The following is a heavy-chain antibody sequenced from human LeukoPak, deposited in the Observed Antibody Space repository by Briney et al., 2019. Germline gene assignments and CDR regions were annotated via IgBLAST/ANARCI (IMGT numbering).Heavy chain of an antibody. D-gene: IGHD6-19*01. V-gene: IGHV1-2*02. CDR1: GGTFSSYA. Sequence: ASVKVSCKASGGTFSSYAISWVRQAPGQGLEWMGWIHPSTGDTNYAQKFQGRVTMTRDTSISTANMELSRLRSDDTAVYYCAREWLVPIAYYFYGLDVWGQGTTVTVSS. J-gene: IGHJ6*02. CDR2: IHPSTGDT. CDR3: AREWLVPIAYYFYGLDV.